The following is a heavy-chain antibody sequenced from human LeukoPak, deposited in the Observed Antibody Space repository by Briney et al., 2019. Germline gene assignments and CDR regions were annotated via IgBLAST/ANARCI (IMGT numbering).Heavy chain of an antibody. CDR3: AKDKSRGYYHDH. CDR1: GFRFSNYA. D-gene: IGHD3-22*01. Sequence: GGSLRLSCVGSGFRFSNYAMNWVRQAPGKGLQWVSARSRSGSRTFYADSVKGRFTISRDNSKNTLYLQMDSLRAEDTAIYYCAKDKSRGYYHDHWGQGTLVTVSS. CDR2: RSRSGSRT. V-gene: IGHV3-23*01. J-gene: IGHJ5*02.